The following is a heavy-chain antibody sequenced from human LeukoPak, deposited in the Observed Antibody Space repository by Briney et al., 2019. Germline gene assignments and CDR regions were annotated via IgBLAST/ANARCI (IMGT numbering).Heavy chain of an antibody. Sequence: ASVKVSCKASGGTFSSYAISWVRQAPGQGLEWMGGIIPIFGTANYAQKFQGRVTITADESTSTAYMELSSLRSEDTAVYYCARDRVQSREWLAYNWFDPWGQGTLVTVSS. J-gene: IGHJ5*02. V-gene: IGHV1-69*13. CDR1: GGTFSSYA. CDR2: IIPIFGTA. D-gene: IGHD6-19*01. CDR3: ARDRVQSREWLAYNWFDP.